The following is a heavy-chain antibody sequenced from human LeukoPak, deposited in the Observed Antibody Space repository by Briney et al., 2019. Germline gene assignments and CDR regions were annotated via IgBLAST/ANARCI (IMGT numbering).Heavy chain of an antibody. V-gene: IGHV1-46*01. Sequence: GASVKVSCKASGYTFTSYYMHWVRQAPGQGLEWMGIINPSGGSTIYAQKFQGRVTMTRDTSTSTVYMELSSLRSEDTAVYYCARDPPVNIVVVPAAENQDYWGQGTLVAVSS. D-gene: IGHD2-2*01. J-gene: IGHJ4*02. CDR3: ARDPPVNIVVVPAAENQDY. CDR1: GYTFTSYY. CDR2: INPSGGST.